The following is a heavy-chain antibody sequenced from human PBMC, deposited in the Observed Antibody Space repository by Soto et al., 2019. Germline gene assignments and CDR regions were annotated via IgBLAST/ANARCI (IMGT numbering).Heavy chain of an antibody. CDR3: ASSRIAAYYYYGMDV. CDR2: IDPSDSYA. J-gene: IGHJ6*02. D-gene: IGHD6-13*01. V-gene: IGHV5-10-1*01. CDR1: GYSFTSYW. Sequence: ESLKISCKGSGYSFTSYWISWVRQMPGKGLEWMGRIDPSDSYANYSPSFQGHVTISADKSISTAYLQWSSLKASDTAMYYCASSRIAAYYYYGMDVWGQGTTVTVSS.